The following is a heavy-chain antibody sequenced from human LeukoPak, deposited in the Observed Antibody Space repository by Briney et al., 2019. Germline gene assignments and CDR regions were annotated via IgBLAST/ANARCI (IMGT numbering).Heavy chain of an antibody. CDR3: ASGNYNYYDY. CDR2: INHSGST. J-gene: IGHJ4*02. Sequence: SETLSLTCAVYGGSFSGYYWSWIRQPPGKGLEWIGEINHSGSTNYNPSLKSRVTISVDTSKNQFSLKLSSVTAVDTAVYYCASGNYNYYDYWGQGTLVTVSS. D-gene: IGHD1-7*01. CDR1: GGSFSGYY. V-gene: IGHV4-34*01.